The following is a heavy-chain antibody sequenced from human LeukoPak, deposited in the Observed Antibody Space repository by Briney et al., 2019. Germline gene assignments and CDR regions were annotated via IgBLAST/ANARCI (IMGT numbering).Heavy chain of an antibody. V-gene: IGHV3-48*02. CDR1: GFTFSTYS. CDR3: ARVDWMIGAFDI. J-gene: IGHJ3*02. Sequence: PGMSLRLSCAASGFTFSTYSMNWVRQAPGKGLEWVSYITSSSSTIYYADSVRGRFTISRDNAKNSLCLQMNSLRDEDTAVYYCARVDWMIGAFDIWGQGTMVTVSS. CDR2: ITSSSSTI. D-gene: IGHD3-22*01.